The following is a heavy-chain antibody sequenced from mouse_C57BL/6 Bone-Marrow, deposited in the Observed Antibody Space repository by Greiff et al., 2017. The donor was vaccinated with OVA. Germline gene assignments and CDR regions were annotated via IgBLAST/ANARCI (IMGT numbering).Heavy chain of an antibody. CDR2: INPNNGGT. Sequence: VQLQQSGPELVKPGASVKISCKASGYTFTDYYMNWVKQSHGKSLEWIGDINPNNGGTSYNQKFKGKATLTVDKSSSTAYMELRSLTSEDSAVYYCARWGDYAASWGQGTLVTVSA. CDR1: GYTFTDYY. CDR3: ARWGDYAAS. V-gene: IGHV1-26*01. D-gene: IGHD2-4*01. J-gene: IGHJ3*01.